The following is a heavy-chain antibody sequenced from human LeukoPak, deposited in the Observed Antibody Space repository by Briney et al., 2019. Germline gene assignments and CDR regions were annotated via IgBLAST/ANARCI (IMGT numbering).Heavy chain of an antibody. J-gene: IGHJ4*02. CDR2: ISSSSSYI. Sequence: GGSLRLSCAASGFTFSSYSMNWVRQAPGKGLEWVSSISSSSSYIYYADSVKGRFTISRDNAKNSLYLQMNSLRAEDTAVYYCARDAGASSGYYDFDYWGQGTLVTVSS. V-gene: IGHV3-21*01. D-gene: IGHD3-22*01. CDR3: ARDAGASSGYYDFDY. CDR1: GFTFSSYS.